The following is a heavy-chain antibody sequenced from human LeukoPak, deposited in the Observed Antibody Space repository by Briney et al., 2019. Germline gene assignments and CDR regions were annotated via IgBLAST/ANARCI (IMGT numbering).Heavy chain of an antibody. CDR3: ALLVGATLDFDY. J-gene: IGHJ4*02. CDR2: IYSDGSRT. V-gene: IGHV3-74*01. CDR1: GFTLSSNW. D-gene: IGHD1-26*01. Sequence: GGSLRLSCAGSGFTLSSNWMHWVRQGPGKGLVWVSRIYSDGSRTNYADSVKGRFTISGDNAKNSLYLQMNSLRAEDTAVYYCALLVGATLDFDYWGQGTLVTVSS.